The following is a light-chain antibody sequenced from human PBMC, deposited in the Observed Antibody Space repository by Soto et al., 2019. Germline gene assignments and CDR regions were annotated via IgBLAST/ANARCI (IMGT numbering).Light chain of an antibody. CDR1: QSVSSSY. J-gene: IGKJ1*01. CDR3: QTYGSSRT. Sequence: EIVLTQSPGTLSLSPGERATLSCRASQSVSSSYLAWYQQKPGQAPRLLIYGASSRATGIPDRFSGSGSGTDFTLTISRLETENFAVYYCQTYGSSRTFGQGTKVEIK. V-gene: IGKV3-20*01. CDR2: GAS.